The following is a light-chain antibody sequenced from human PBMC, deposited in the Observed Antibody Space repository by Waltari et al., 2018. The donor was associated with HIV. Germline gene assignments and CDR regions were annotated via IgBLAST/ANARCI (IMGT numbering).Light chain of an antibody. V-gene: IGLV2-23*02. CDR3: CSYAGSSTFVV. CDR1: SSDVGRYYL. CDR2: EVS. J-gene: IGLJ2*01. Sequence: SALTHPASVSGSPGQSITISCTGTSSDVGRYYLVSWYQQHPGNAPKLMIDEVSKRPSGVSNRFSCSKSGNTASLTISGLQAEDEADYYCCSYAGSSTFVVFGGGTKLTVL.